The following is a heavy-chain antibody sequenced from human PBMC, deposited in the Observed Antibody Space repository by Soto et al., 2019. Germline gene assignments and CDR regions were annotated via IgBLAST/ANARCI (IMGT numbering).Heavy chain of an antibody. D-gene: IGHD2-2*01. V-gene: IGHV1-3*05. CDR1: GYTFTSYA. Sequence: QVQLVQSGAEEKKPGASVKVSCKASGYTFTSYAMHWVRQAPGQRLEWMGWINGGNGNTKYSQKFQGRVTITRDTSASTAYMELSSLTSEETAVYYCARADGPGFVGPWGQGTLVTVSS. CDR3: ARADGPGFVGP. CDR2: INGGNGNT. J-gene: IGHJ5*02.